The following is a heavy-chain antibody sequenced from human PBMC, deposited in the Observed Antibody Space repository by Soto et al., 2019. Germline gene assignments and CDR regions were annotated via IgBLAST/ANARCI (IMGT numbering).Heavy chain of an antibody. CDR1: GFTFSSYA. CDR3: ARRGSGSYDDY. D-gene: IGHD1-26*01. J-gene: IGHJ4*02. CDR2: ISGSGDST. Sequence: EVQLLESGGGLVQPGGSLRLSCAASGFTFSSYAMRWVRQAPGKGLEWVSAISGSGDSTYYADSVKGRFTVSRDTSKNTLYLQMNSLRAEDTAVYYCARRGSGSYDDYWGQGTLFTVSS. V-gene: IGHV3-23*01.